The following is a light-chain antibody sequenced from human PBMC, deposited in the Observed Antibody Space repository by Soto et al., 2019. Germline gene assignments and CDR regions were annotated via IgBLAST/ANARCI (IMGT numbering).Light chain of an antibody. CDR3: QQYNTYS. CDR2: HTS. V-gene: IGKV1-5*01. J-gene: IGKJ1*01. CDR1: QSISTW. Sequence: DIQLTQSPATLPSSLGDRATITCRASQSISTWLAWYQQKPGPAPRLLIYHTSTLATGIPSRFSGSGSGIALSLTIRSLQPDDFATYYRQQYNTYSFGQGTKVDIK.